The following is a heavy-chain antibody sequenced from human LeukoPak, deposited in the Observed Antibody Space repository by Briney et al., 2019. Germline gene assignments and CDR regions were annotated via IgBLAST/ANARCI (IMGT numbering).Heavy chain of an antibody. J-gene: IGHJ6*02. Sequence: GGSLRLSCTASGFIFSDYYINWIRQAPGKGLEWVSHIGRSGSTIYYADSVKGRFTISRDNAKNSVHLQMNDLRAEDTAVYYCARLTAGGVDVWGQGTTVTVSS. V-gene: IGHV3-11*01. D-gene: IGHD7-27*01. CDR2: IGRSGSTI. CDR3: ARLTAGGVDV. CDR1: GFIFSDYY.